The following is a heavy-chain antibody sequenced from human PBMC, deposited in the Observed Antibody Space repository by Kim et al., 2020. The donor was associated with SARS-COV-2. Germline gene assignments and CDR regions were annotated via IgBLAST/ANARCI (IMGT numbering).Heavy chain of an antibody. CDR1: GFTFSSYA. J-gene: IGHJ4*02. V-gene: IGHV3-23*01. CDR3: AKGNGWIAAAGTSDY. CDR2: ISGSGGST. Sequence: GGSLRLSCAASGFTFSSYAMSWVRQAPGKGLEWVSAISGSGGSTYYADSVKGRFTISRDNSKNTLYLQMNSLRAEDTAGYYCAKGNGWIAAAGTSDYWGQGTLVTVSS. D-gene: IGHD6-13*01.